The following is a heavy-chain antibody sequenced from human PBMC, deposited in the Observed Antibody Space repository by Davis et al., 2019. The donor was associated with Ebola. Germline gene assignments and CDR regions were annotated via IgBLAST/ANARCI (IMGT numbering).Heavy chain of an antibody. V-gene: IGHV4-34*01. J-gene: IGHJ3*02. CDR2: INHSGST. D-gene: IGHD2-2*01. Sequence: MPSETLSLTCAVYGGSFSGYYWSWIRQPPGKGLEWIGEINHSGSTNYNPSLKSRVTISVDTSKNQFSLKLSSVTAADTAVYYCARQDCSSTSCYRGGLQADAFDIWGQGTMVTVSS. CDR1: GGSFSGYY. CDR3: ARQDCSSTSCYRGGLQADAFDI.